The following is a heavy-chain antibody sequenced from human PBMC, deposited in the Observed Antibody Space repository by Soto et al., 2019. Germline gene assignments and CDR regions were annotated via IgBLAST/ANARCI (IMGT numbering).Heavy chain of an antibody. CDR2: ISGSGGST. CDR3: AKEYYSSSWPNDAFDI. J-gene: IGHJ3*02. Sequence: GGSLRLSCAASGFTFSSYAMSWVRQAPGKGLEWVSAISGSGGSTYYADSVKGRFTISRDNSKNTLYLQMNSLRAEDTAVYYCAKEYYSSSWPNDAFDIWGQGTMVTVSS. CDR1: GFTFSSYA. D-gene: IGHD6-13*01. V-gene: IGHV3-23*01.